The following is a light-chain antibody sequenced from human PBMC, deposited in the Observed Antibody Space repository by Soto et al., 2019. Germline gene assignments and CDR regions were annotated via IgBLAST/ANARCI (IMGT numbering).Light chain of an antibody. Sequence: QSALTQPASVSGSPGQSITISCTGTSSDVGGYNLVSWYQHHPGKAPKLMIYDVTNRPSGVSNRFSGSKSGNTASLTISGLQAEDEADYYCSSYIRSSTFAVFGGGTQLTVL. CDR3: SSYIRSSTFAV. CDR2: DVT. CDR1: SSDVGGYNL. V-gene: IGLV2-14*03. J-gene: IGLJ2*01.